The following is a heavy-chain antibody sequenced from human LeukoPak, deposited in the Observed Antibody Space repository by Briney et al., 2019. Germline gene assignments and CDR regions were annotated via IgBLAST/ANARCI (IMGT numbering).Heavy chain of an antibody. CDR1: GFTFSKYG. V-gene: IGHV3-74*01. J-gene: IGHJ4*02. CDR3: ATKQWLAPPPDS. D-gene: IGHD6-19*01. CDR2: INTDGTVT. Sequence: GGSLRLSFAASGFTFSKYGMLWVRQAPGKGLESVSRINTDGTVTTYADSVKGRFTVSRDNADNTMFLQMNSVRDEDTAVYYCATKQWLAPPPDSWGQGTPVTVSS.